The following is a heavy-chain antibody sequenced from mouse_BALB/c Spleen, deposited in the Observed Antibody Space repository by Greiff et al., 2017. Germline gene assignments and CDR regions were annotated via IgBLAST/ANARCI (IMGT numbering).Heavy chain of an antibody. V-gene: IGHV2-9*02. D-gene: IGHD2-10*02. J-gene: IGHJ2*01. CDR2: IWAGGST. CDR3: AREGLYGNYYYFDY. Sequence: VKLVESGPGLVAPSQSLSITCTVSGFSLTSYGVHWVRQPPGKGLEWLGVIWAGGSTNYNSALMSRLSISKDNSKSQVFLKMNSLQTDDTAMYYCAREGLYGNYYYFDYWGQGTTLTVSS. CDR1: GFSLTSYG.